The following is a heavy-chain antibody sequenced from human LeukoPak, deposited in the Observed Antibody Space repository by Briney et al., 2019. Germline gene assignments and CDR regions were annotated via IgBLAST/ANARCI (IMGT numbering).Heavy chain of an antibody. CDR3: ARDDGRSGWY. CDR2: IYISGST. J-gene: IGHJ4*02. D-gene: IGHD6-19*01. Sequence: PSETLSLTCTVSGGSISRDYWSWIRQPAGKGLEWIGRIYISGSTNYNPSLKSRVTMPLDTSKNEFSLKLSSVTAADTAVYYCARDDGRSGWYWGQGTLVTVSS. CDR1: GGSISRDY. V-gene: IGHV4-4*07.